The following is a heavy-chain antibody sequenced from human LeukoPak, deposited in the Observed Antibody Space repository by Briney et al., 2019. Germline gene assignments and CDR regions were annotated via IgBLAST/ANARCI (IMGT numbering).Heavy chain of an antibody. Sequence: GGSLRLSCAVSGFIFSSYEMNWVRQAPGRGLEWVSYVGKSGNTIYYADSVKGRFTISRDNAKNSLWLHMNTLRAEDTAVYYCARCIDRSGHCDAFDIWGQGTMVIVSS. V-gene: IGHV3-48*03. CDR3: ARCIDRSGHCDAFDI. J-gene: IGHJ3*02. CDR2: VGKSGNTI. CDR1: GFIFSSYE. D-gene: IGHD6-25*01.